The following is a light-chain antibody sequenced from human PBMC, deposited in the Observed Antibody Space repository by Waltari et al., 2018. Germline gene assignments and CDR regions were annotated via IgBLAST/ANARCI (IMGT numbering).Light chain of an antibody. Sequence: EIVLTQSPGTASLSPGERVTLPCRATQTVGSSCLAWYQQKPGQAPRLLIYHASRRATGIPDWFSGSGSGTDFSLTISRLEPEDFAVYYCQQYGSLPATFGQGTKVEIK. CDR2: HAS. V-gene: IGKV3-20*01. CDR3: QQYGSLPAT. CDR1: QTVGSSC. J-gene: IGKJ1*01.